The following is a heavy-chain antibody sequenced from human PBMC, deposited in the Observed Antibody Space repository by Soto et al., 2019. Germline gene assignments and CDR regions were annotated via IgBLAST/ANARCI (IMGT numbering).Heavy chain of an antibody. CDR2: IFNSGIA. CDR1: GGSISSFY. CDR3: ARLVAGRYYFDY. V-gene: IGHV4-59*08. Sequence: QVQLQESGPGLVKPSETLSLTCTGSGGSISSFYWTWIRQPPGRGLEWIGYIFNSGIANSTPSLKGRVTRSLDTAKNQFSLKVNSMTAADTAVYYCARLVAGRYYFDYWGQGNLVTVSS. J-gene: IGHJ4*02. D-gene: IGHD2-15*01.